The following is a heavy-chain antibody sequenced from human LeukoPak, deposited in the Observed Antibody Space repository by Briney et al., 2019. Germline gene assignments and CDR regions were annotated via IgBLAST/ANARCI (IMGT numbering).Heavy chain of an antibody. Sequence: PSETLSLTCAVYGGSFSGYYWSWIRQPPGKGLEWIGEINHSGSTNYNPSLKSRVTISVDTSKNQFSLKLSSVTAADTAVYYCAGAPFSSGWYSTWGQGTMVTVSS. V-gene: IGHV4-34*01. CDR2: INHSGST. J-gene: IGHJ3*01. CDR3: AGAPFSSGWYST. CDR1: GGSFSGYY. D-gene: IGHD6-19*01.